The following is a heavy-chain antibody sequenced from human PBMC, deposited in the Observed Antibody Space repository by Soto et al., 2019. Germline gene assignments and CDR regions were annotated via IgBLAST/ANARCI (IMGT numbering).Heavy chain of an antibody. CDR2: INHSGST. V-gene: IGHV4-34*01. Sequence: QVQLQQWGAGLLKPSETLSLTCAVYGGSFSGYYWSWIRQPQGKGLEWIGEINHSGSTNYNPSLKSRVTISVDPSKNQFSLKLSSVTAADTAGYYCARAPPEKADAYWGQGTLVTVSS. CDR3: ARAPPEKADAY. CDR1: GGSFSGYY. D-gene: IGHD6-25*01. J-gene: IGHJ4*02.